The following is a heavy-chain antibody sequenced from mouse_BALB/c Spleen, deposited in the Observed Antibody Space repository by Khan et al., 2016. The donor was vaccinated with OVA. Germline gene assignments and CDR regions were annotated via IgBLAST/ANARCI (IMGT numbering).Heavy chain of an antibody. V-gene: IGHV2-6-1*01. Sequence: QVQLKESGPGLVAPSQSLSITCTISGFSLTNYGVHWVRQPPGKGLEWLVVIWSDGIKTYNSAIKSRLTISKDNSESQVFLKMNSLLTDDTAMYFCARQPYYHYNIMDYWGQGTSVTVSS. J-gene: IGHJ4*01. D-gene: IGHD2-10*01. CDR1: GFSLTNYG. CDR3: ARQPYYHYNIMDY. CDR2: IWSDGIK.